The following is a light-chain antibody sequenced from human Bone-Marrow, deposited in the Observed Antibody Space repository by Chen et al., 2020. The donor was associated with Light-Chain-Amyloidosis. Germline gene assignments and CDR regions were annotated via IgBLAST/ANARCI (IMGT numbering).Light chain of an antibody. CDR3: HSYDYSLSGPVV. J-gene: IGLJ2*01. CDR2: GNT. CDR1: SSNIGAGFS. V-gene: IGLV1-40*01. Sequence: QAVLPQQPPVYGVPGQWVTISCTGSSSNIGAGFSVHWYQQLSGTVPKLLIYGNTNRPSGVPDRFSGSNSGTSASLAITRLQAEDEAYYYCHSYDYSLSGPVVFGEGTKLTVL.